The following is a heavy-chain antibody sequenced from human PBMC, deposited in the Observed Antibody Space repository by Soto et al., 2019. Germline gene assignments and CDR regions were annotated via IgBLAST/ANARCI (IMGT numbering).Heavy chain of an antibody. CDR3: ARGSYTIFGVVMDV. D-gene: IGHD3-3*01. J-gene: IGHJ6*02. CDR2: IYYSGST. CDR1: GGSISSGDYY. V-gene: IGHV4-30-4*01. Sequence: SETLSLTCAVSGGSISSGDYYWSWIRQPPGKGLEWIGHIYYSGSTYYNPSLKSRVTISVDTSKNQFSLKLSSVTAADTAVYYCARGSYTIFGVVMDVWGQAPTVT.